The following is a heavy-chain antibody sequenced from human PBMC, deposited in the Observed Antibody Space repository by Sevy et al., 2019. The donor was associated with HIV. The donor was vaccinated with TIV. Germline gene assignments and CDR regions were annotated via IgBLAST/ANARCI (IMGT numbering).Heavy chain of an antibody. Sequence: GGSLRLSCAASGFTFRTYGMQSVRQAPGKGLEWVAFIRYDGNNKYYTDSVKGRFTISRDNSKNTLYLHMNSLRAEDTAVYYCANGDYYFDYWGQGTLVTVSS. CDR3: ANGDYYFDY. D-gene: IGHD2-21*02. V-gene: IGHV3-30*02. J-gene: IGHJ4*02. CDR2: IRYDGNNK. CDR1: GFTFRTYG.